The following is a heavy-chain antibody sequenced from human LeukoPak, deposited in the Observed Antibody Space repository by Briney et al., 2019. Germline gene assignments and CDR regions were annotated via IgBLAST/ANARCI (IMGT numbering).Heavy chain of an antibody. CDR2: IYYSGTT. CDR1: GGSISSSSYY. V-gene: IGHV4-39*01. D-gene: IGHD3-10*01. CDR3: ARHGAHYYSGSGSYYTTPFDS. Sequence: PSETLSLTCTVSGGSISSSSYYWDWIRQPPGEGLEWIATIYYSGTTYYNPSLQSRVGIFVDTSKNQSSLKLRSVSAADTAVYYCARHGAHYYSGSGSYYTTPFDSWGQGTLVTVSS. J-gene: IGHJ4*02.